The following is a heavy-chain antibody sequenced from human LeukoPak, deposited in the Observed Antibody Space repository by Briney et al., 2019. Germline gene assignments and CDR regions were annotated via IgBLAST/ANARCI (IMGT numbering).Heavy chain of an antibody. J-gene: IGHJ6*02. CDR3: ARSYSYGDYDYYYYYGMDV. Sequence: ASVKVSCKASGYTFTSYYMHWVRQAPGQGLEWMGIINPSGGSTSYAQKSQGRVTMTRDTSTSTVYMELSSLRSEDTAVYYCARSYSYGDYDYYYYYGMDVWGQGTTVTVSS. V-gene: IGHV1-46*01. CDR1: GYTFTSYY. CDR2: INPSGGST. D-gene: IGHD4-17*01.